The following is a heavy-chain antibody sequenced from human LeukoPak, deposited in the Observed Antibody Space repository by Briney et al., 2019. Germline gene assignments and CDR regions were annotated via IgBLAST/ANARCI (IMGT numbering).Heavy chain of an antibody. D-gene: IGHD2-15*01. CDR3: ATSAGWYNYFVMAV. CDR1: GFTFINYA. Sequence: GGSLRLSCAASGFTFINYAMSWVRQAPGEGLEWVSTVSGSGGTTHYAESVKGRFTISRDNSKSTLYLQMNSLRAEDTALYYCATSAGWYNYFVMAVWGQGTTVTVSS. V-gene: IGHV3-23*01. J-gene: IGHJ6*02. CDR2: VSGSGGTT.